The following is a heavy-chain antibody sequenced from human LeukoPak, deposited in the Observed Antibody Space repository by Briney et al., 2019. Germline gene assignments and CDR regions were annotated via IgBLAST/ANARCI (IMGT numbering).Heavy chain of an antibody. J-gene: IGHJ4*02. CDR2: IYPGDSRT. D-gene: IGHD2-2*01. V-gene: IGHV5-51*01. CDR3: MRHRSSPTSCRNY. CDR1: GYSFSSYC. Sequence: GESLKISCRGAGYSFSSYCYGWVRQMPGKGLEWMGIIYPGDSRTTYSPSFQGQVTISADKSISTAYLQLSSLKASDTAMYYCMRHRSSPTSCRNYWGRGTLVTVSS.